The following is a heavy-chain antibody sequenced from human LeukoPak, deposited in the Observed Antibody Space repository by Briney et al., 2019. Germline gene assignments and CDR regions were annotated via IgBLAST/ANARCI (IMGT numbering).Heavy chain of an antibody. V-gene: IGHV3-30*02. CDR1: GFTFSSYG. CDR3: AKAEDSNYGYNWFDP. Sequence: PGGSLRLSCAASGFTFSSYGMHWVRQAPGKGLEWVAFIRYDGSNKYYADSVKGRFTISRDNSKNTLYLQMNSLRAEDTAVYYCAKAEDSNYGYNWFDPWGQGTLVTVSS. CDR2: IRYDGSNK. J-gene: IGHJ5*02. D-gene: IGHD4-11*01.